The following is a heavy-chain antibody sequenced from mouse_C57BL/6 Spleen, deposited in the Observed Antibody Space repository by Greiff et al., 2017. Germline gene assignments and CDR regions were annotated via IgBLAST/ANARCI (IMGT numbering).Heavy chain of an antibody. V-gene: IGHV1-52*01. CDR1: GYTFTSYW. D-gene: IGHD3-3*01. J-gene: IGHJ2*01. CDR3: ARSEGLDY. Sequence: QVQLQQPGAELVRPGSSVKLSCKASGYTFTSYWMPWVKQRPIQGLEWIGNIDPSDSETHYNQKFKDKATLTVDKSSSTDYMQLSSLTSEDSAVYYCARSEGLDYWGQGTTLTVSS. CDR2: IDPSDSET.